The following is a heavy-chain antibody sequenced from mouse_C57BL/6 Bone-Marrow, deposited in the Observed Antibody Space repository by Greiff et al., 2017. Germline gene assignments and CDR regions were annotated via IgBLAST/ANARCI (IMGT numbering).Heavy chain of an antibody. D-gene: IGHD2-3*01. J-gene: IGHJ4*01. V-gene: IGHV1-81*01. CDR1: GYTFTSYG. CDR2: IYPRSGNT. Sequence: QVQLQQSGAELARPGASVKLSCKASGYTFTSYGISWVKQRTGQGLEWIGEIYPRSGNTYYNEKFKGKATLTADTSSSTAYMELRSLTSEDSAVYFCARGNDGYRTFAMDYWGQGTSVTVSS. CDR3: ARGNDGYRTFAMDY.